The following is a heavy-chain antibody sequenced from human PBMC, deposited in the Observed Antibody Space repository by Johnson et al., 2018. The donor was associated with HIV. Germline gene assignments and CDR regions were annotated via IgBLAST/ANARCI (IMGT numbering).Heavy chain of an antibody. CDR2: ISYDGSNK. Sequence: VQLVESGGGVVQPGKSLTLSCVGSGLSFSNFGIHWVRQAPGKGPEWVAVISYDGSNKYYADSVKGRFTISRDNAKNSLYLQMNSLRAEDTAVYYCARAGQLPEDAFDIWGQGTMVTVSS. CDR3: ARAGQLPEDAFDI. V-gene: IGHV3-30*03. J-gene: IGHJ3*02. CDR1: GLSFSNFG. D-gene: IGHD1-7*01.